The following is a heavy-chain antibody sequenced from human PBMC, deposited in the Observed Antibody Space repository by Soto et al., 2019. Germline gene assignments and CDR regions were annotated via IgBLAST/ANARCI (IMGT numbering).Heavy chain of an antibody. J-gene: IGHJ4*02. CDR2: IWYDGSNK. V-gene: IGHV3-33*01. Sequence: ESVGNVVQPGRSLRLSCAASGFTFSSYAMHWVSQAPGKGLEWVAVIWYDGSNKYYADSVKGRFTISRDNSKNTLYLHMNSLRAEDTAVYYYARSPVFGGYDSMIDYWGQGTLVTVSS. CDR3: ARSPVFGGYDSMIDY. D-gene: IGHD5-12*01. CDR1: GFTFSSYA.